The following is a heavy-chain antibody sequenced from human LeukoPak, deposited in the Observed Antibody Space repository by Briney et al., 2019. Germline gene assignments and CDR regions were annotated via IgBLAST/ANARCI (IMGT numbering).Heavy chain of an antibody. J-gene: IGHJ4*02. CDR2: ISYDGSLK. V-gene: IGHV3-30-3*01. CDR3: AREAVGAIYFDY. CDR1: RFTFSSYA. D-gene: IGHD1-26*01. Sequence: QPGGSLRLSCAASRFTFSSYAMHSVRQAPGKGLDWVAIISYDGSLKYYADSVKGRFTISRDNAKNTLYLQMSSLRTEDTAVYYCAREAVGAIYFDYWGQGPLVSVSS.